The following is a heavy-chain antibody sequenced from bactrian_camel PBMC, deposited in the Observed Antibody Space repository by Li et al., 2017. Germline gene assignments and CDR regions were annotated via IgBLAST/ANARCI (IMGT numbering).Heavy chain of an antibody. CDR1: ARIFAAYC. Sequence: HVQLVESGGGSVQAGGSVRLSCVASARIFAAYCMGWFRQVPGKEREEVAAIDSDGGTSYADSVKGRFTISKDNAENTSYLQMNNLKPDDTAMYRCGAGQWSLVAGAGYCYAADWGQGTQVTVS. CDR2: IDSDGGT. V-gene: IGHV3S53*01. CDR3: GAGQWSLVAGAGYCYAAD. D-gene: IGHD6*01. J-gene: IGHJ4*01.